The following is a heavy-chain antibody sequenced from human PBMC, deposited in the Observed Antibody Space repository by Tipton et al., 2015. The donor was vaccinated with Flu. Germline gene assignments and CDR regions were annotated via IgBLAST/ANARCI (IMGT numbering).Heavy chain of an antibody. CDR1: GFTFSDYY. V-gene: IGHV3-11*01. CDR2: ISSSGSTI. J-gene: IGHJ4*02. Sequence: SLRLSCAASGFTFSDYYMSWIRQAPGKGLEWVSYISSSGSTIYYADSVKGRFTISRDNAKNSLYLQMNSLRAEDTAVYYCARDLSYSSGWYNYWGQGTLVTVSS. CDR3: ARDLSYSSGWYNY. D-gene: IGHD6-19*01.